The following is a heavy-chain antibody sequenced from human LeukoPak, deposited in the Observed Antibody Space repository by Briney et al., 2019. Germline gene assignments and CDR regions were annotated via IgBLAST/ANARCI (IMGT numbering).Heavy chain of an antibody. J-gene: IGHJ6*03. CDR3: ARGIVSSRFYDYMDV. CDR1: GGSISSHY. V-gene: IGHV4-59*11. D-gene: IGHD1-26*01. CDR2: IYYSGST. Sequence: PSETLSLTCTVSGGSISSHYWSWIRQPPGKGLEWIGYIYYSGSTNYNPSLKSRVTISVDTSKKQVSLKLNSVTAADTAVYFCARGIVSSRFYDYMDVWGKGTTVTVSS.